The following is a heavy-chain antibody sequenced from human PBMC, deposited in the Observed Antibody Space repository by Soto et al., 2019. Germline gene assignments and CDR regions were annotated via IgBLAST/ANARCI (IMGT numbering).Heavy chain of an antibody. CDR2: IYYSGRT. V-gene: IGHV4-39*01. CDR1: GDSINSRSYY. CDR3: ARQRTSVVTQAYFDV. J-gene: IGHJ4*02. Sequence: SETLSLTCTVTGDSINSRSYYWGWIRQPPGKGLEWIGSIYYSGRTYNNPSLRSRVSMSIDTSKDQFSLKLKSVTADTALYFCARQRTSVVTQAYFDVWGPGSLVTVSS. D-gene: IGHD2-21*02.